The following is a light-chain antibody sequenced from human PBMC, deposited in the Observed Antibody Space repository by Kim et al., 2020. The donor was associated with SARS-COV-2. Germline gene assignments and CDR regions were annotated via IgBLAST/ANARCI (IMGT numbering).Light chain of an antibody. CDR3: SSRDSSGLLAI. V-gene: IGLV3-19*01. J-gene: IGLJ2*01. Sequence: SSELTQDPSVSVALGQTVRLTCQGDSLRAYYASWYQQKPGQAPLLVISSKNKRPSGIPDRFSASSSGNTASLNITGAQAEDEADYYCSSRDSSGLLAIFGGGTQLTVL. CDR2: SKN. CDR1: SLRAYY.